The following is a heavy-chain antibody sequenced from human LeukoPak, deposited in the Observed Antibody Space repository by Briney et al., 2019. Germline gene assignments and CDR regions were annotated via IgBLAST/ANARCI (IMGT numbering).Heavy chain of an antibody. J-gene: IGHJ5*02. Sequence: PGGSLRLSCAASGFTFSSYAMSWVRQAPGKGLEWVSAISGSGGSTYYADFVKGRFTISRDNSKNTLYLQMNSLRAEDTAVYYCANGGGLLWFGELLRGWFDPWGQGTLVTVSS. V-gene: IGHV3-23*01. CDR1: GFTFSSYA. D-gene: IGHD3-10*01. CDR3: ANGGGLLWFGELLRGWFDP. CDR2: ISGSGGST.